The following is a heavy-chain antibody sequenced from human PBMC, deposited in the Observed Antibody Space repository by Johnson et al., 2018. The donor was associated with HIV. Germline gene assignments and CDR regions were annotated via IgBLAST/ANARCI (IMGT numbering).Heavy chain of an antibody. CDR3: AKGRNTYGADVFDI. CDR1: GFTFDDYA. CDR2: ISWNSGSL. Sequence: VQLVESGGGLVQPGGSLRLSCAASGFTFDDYAMHWVRQAPGKGLEWVSGISWNSGSLGYVDSVKGRFTISRDNSKNTLYLQMNSLRVEDTAVYYCAKGRNTYGADVFDIWGQGTMVTVSS. V-gene: IGHV3-9*01. J-gene: IGHJ3*02. D-gene: IGHD4/OR15-4a*01.